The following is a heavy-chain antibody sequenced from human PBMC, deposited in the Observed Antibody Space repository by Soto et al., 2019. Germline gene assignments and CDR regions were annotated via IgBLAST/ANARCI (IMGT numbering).Heavy chain of an antibody. CDR1: GFTFDDYA. J-gene: IGHJ4*02. Sequence: GGSLRLSCAASGFTFDDYAMHWVRQAPGKGLEWVSLISGDGGSTYYADSVKGRFTISRDNSKNSLYLQMNSLRTEDTALYYCAKDWSYYDSSGYYDYWGQGTLVTVSS. V-gene: IGHV3-43*02. CDR3: AKDWSYYDSSGYYDY. CDR2: ISGDGGST. D-gene: IGHD3-22*01.